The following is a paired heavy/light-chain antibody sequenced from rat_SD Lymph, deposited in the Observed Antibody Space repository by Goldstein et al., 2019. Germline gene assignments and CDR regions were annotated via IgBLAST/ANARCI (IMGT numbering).Heavy chain of an antibody. CDR3: AKWSWYFDF. Sequence: EVQLVESGGGLVKPGSSLKLSCVASGFTFSSYGMHWIRQAPKKGLEWIALIYYDSSNKYYADSVKGRFTISRDNSKNTLYLEMNSLRSEDTAMYYCAKWSWYFDFWGPGTMVTVSS. D-gene: IGHD4-2*01. J-gene: IGHJ1*01. V-gene: IGHV5-54*01. CDR2: IYYDSSNK. CDR1: GFTFSSYG.
Light chain of an antibody. CDR2: DAN. CDR3: QQYNNYPPWT. V-gene: IGKV12S34*01. Sequence: DIQMTQSPASLSASLGETVTIECRASEDIYSNLAWYQQKPGNSPQLLIYDANSLADGVPSRFSGSGSGTQYSLKINSLQSEDVASYFCQQYNNYPPWTFGGGTKLELK. CDR1: EDIYSN. J-gene: IGKJ1*01.